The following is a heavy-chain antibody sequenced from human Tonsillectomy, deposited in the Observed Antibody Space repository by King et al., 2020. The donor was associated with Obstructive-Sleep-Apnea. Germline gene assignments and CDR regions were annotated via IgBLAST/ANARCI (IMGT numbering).Heavy chain of an antibody. CDR3: ARGKWMSYDSSAYSNFDP. CDR1: GFTFSTYA. J-gene: IGHJ5*02. CDR2: ISDDGDYK. Sequence: VQLVESGGGVVQPGKSLKLSCAASGFTFSTYAMHWVRQAPGKGLECVAVISDDGDYKYYADSVKGRFTISRDNYKNTRYLQMNSLRAEDTSMYHCARGKWMSYDSSAYSNFDPWGQGTLVTASS. D-gene: IGHD3-22*01. V-gene: IGHV3-30*04.